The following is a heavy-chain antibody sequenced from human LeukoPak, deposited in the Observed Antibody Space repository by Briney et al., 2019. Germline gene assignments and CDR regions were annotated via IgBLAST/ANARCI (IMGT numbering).Heavy chain of an antibody. CDR3: ARPLGYYYTNSGLFDY. D-gene: IGHD3-10*01. J-gene: IGHJ4*02. V-gene: IGHV1-3*01. CDR1: GYTFTSYG. CDR2: INAGNGNT. Sequence: ASVKVSCKASGYTFTSYGISWVRQAPGQGLEWMGWINAGNGNTKYSQKFQGRVTITRDTSASTAYMELSSLRSEDTAVYYCARPLGYYYTNSGLFDYWGQGTLVTVSS.